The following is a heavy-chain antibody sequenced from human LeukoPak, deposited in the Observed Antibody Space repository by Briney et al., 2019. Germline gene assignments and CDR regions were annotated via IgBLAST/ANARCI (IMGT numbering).Heavy chain of an antibody. CDR3: ARDQDIVVVPATPFDP. V-gene: IGHV1-69*06. Sequence: SVKVSCKASGGTFSSYAISWVRQAPGQGLEWMGRIIPIFGTANYAQKFQGRVTITADKSTSTAYMELSSLRSEDTAVYYCARDQDIVVVPATPFDPWGQGTPVTVSS. D-gene: IGHD2-2*01. J-gene: IGHJ5*02. CDR2: IIPIFGTA. CDR1: GGTFSSYA.